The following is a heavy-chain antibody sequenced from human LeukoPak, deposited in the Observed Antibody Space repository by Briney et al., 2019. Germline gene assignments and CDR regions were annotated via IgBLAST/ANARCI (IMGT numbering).Heavy chain of an antibody. Sequence: SETLSLTCTVSGGSISSYYWSWIRQPPGKGLEWIGYIYYSGSTYYNPSLKSRVTISVDTSKNQFSLKLSSVTAADTAVYYCARGGYSGSLDVWGQGTTVTVSS. CDR3: ARGGYSGSLDV. CDR2: IYYSGST. CDR1: GGSISSYY. D-gene: IGHD6-25*01. J-gene: IGHJ6*02. V-gene: IGHV4-59*01.